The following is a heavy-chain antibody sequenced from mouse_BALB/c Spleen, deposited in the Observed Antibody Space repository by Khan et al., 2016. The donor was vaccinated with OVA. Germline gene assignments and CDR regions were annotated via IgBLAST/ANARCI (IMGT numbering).Heavy chain of an antibody. Sequence: VQLQESGAELAKPGASVKMSCKASGYTFTTYWMHWVKQRPGQGLEWIGYINPTSGYTDYNEKFKDRAILSADKSSSTAYMQLSSLTSEDSAVYYCTREIIDYWGQGTTLTVSS. V-gene: IGHV1-7*01. CDR3: TREIIDY. CDR2: INPTSGYT. CDR1: GYTFTTYW. J-gene: IGHJ2*01.